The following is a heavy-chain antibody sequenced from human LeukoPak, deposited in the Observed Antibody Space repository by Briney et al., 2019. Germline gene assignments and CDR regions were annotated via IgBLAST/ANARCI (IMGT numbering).Heavy chain of an antibody. J-gene: IGHJ5*02. Sequence: SETLSLTCTVSGDSMSSYYWSWIRQPPGKGLEWIGYIYYSGSTNYNPSLKSRVTISVDTSKNQFSLKLSSVTAADTAVYYCARGGRQLWWMNWFDPWGQGTLVTVSS. V-gene: IGHV4-59*01. CDR2: IYYSGST. CDR3: ARGGRQLWWMNWFDP. CDR1: GDSMSSYY. D-gene: IGHD5-18*01.